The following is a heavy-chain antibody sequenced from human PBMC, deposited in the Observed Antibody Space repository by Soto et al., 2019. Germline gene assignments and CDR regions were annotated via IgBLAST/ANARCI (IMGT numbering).Heavy chain of an antibody. D-gene: IGHD2-2*01. CDR1: GGSISSSSYY. V-gene: IGHV4-39*01. Sequence: SETLSLTCTVSGGSISSSSYYWGWIRQPPGKGLEWIGSIYYSGSTYYNPSLKSRVTISVDTSKNQFSLKLSSVTAADTAVYYCASSGGGYQLSLDYWGQGTLVTVSS. CDR3: ASSGGGYQLSLDY. CDR2: IYYSGST. J-gene: IGHJ4*02.